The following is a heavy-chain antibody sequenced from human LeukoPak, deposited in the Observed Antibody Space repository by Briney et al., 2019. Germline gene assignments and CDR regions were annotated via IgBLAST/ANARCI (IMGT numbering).Heavy chain of an antibody. V-gene: IGHV4-59*01. CDR2: IYYSGST. J-gene: IGHJ6*03. CDR3: ASSSAAVAGPYYYYYMDV. Sequence: KSSATLSLTCTVSGGSISSYYWSWIRQPPGKGLEWIGYIYYSGSTNYNPSLKSRVTISVDTSKNQFSLKLSPVTAADTAVYYCASSSAAVAGPYYYYYMDVWGKGTTVTVSS. D-gene: IGHD2-15*01. CDR1: GGSISSYY.